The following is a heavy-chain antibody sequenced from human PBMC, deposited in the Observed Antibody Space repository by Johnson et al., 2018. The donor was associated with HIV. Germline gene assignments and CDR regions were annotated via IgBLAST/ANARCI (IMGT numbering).Heavy chain of an antibody. J-gene: IGHJ3*02. Sequence: QVQLVESGGGVVQPGRSLRLSCTASGFTFRSYGMYWVRQAPGKGLQWVAVIWYDGNNKYYADSVNGRFTISRDNSKNTLYLQMNSLRAEDTAVYFCAKSSIAVQDAFDIWGQGTMVTVSS. CDR2: IWYDGNNK. CDR3: AKSSIAVQDAFDI. V-gene: IGHV3-33*06. CDR1: GFTFRSYG. D-gene: IGHD6-19*01.